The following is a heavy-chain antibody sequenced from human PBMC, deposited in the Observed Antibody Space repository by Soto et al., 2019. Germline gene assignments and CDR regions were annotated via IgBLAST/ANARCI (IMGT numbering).Heavy chain of an antibody. V-gene: IGHV1-2*04. CDR3: ARDLYRYYGSGSSPHHAFDI. CDR1: GCTFSSYA. J-gene: IGHJ3*02. CDR2: INPNSGST. Sequence: GASVKVSCKASGCTFSSYAISWVRQAPGQGLEWMGWINPNSGSTNYAQKFQGWVTMTRDTSISTAYMELSRLRSDDTAVYYCARDLYRYYGSGSSPHHAFDIWGQGTMVTVSS. D-gene: IGHD3-10*01.